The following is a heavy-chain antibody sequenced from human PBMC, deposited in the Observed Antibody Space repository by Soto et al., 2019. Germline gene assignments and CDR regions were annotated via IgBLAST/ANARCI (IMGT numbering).Heavy chain of an antibody. CDR2: INDSGST. V-gene: IGHV4-34*01. CDR1: GGSFSGYH. Sequence: PSETLSLTCAVYGGSFSGYHWSWIRQPPGKGLEWIGEINDSGSTNYNPSLKSRVTISVDTSKNQFSLKLSSVTAADTAVYYCARVPDYWGQGSLVTVSS. D-gene: IGHD2-2*01. J-gene: IGHJ4*02. CDR3: ARVPDY.